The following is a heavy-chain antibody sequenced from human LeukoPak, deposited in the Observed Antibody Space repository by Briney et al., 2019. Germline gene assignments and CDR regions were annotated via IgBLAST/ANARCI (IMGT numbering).Heavy chain of an antibody. CDR2: VGGGGGNT. D-gene: IGHD3-9*01. V-gene: IGHV3-23*01. Sequence: GGSLRLSCAASGFTFSSYAMSWVRQAPGQGLEWVSDVGGGGGNTHYADSVKGRFTISRDNSKNTLYLQMNSLKAEDTAVYYCAKLGNYDILTGYYMRGTYFDYWGQGTLVTVSS. CDR1: GFTFSSYA. CDR3: AKLGNYDILTGYYMRGTYFDY. J-gene: IGHJ4*02.